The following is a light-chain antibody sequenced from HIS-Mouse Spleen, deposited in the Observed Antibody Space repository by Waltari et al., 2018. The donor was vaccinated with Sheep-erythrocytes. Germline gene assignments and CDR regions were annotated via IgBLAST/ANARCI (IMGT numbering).Light chain of an antibody. V-gene: IGLV2-11*01. Sequence: QSALTQPRSVSGSPGQSVTISCTGISSDDGGYHYVSWYQQHPGKAPKPMIYDVRKRTSEDPVRFSGSTSGNTASLTISGLQAEDEADYYCCSYAGSYNHVFATGTKVTVL. J-gene: IGLJ1*01. CDR2: DVR. CDR3: CSYAGSYNHV. CDR1: SSDDGGYHY.